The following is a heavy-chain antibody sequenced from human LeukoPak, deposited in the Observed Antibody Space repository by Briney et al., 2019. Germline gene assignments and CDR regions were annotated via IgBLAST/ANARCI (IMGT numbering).Heavy chain of an antibody. CDR3: AKSESPHLHYFDNSGSYRNWFDP. Sequence: GGSLRLSCAASGFTFSSYAMHWVRQAPGKGPEWVSGISWNSGSIGYADSVKGRFTISRDNAKNSLYLQMNNLRAEDTAFYYCAKSESPHLHYFDNSGSYRNWFDPWGQGTLVTVSS. V-gene: IGHV3-9*01. D-gene: IGHD3-22*01. CDR2: ISWNSGSI. J-gene: IGHJ5*02. CDR1: GFTFSSYA.